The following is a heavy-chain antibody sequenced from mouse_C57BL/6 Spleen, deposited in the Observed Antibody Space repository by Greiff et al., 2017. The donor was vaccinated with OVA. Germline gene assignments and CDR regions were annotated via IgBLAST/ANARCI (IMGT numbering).Heavy chain of an antibody. Sequence: QVQLLQSGPVLVKPGASVKFSCKASGYAFSSSRMYWVKQRPGKGLEWIGRIYPGDGDTNYNGKFKGKATLTADKSSSTAYMQLNSLTSEDTAVDFCSRNGYTYFENWGQGTTRTVSA. CDR2: IYPGDGDT. CDR3: SRNGYTYFEN. J-gene: IGHJ2*01. V-gene: IGHV1-82*01. D-gene: IGHD2-2*01. CDR1: GYAFSSSR.